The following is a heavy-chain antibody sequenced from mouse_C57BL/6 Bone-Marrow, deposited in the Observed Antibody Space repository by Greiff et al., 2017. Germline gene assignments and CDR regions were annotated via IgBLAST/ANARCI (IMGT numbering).Heavy chain of an antibody. V-gene: IGHV2-9-1*01. CDR1: GFSLTSYA. Sequence: VQLQQSGPGLVAPSQSLSITCTVSGFSLTSYAISWVRQPPGKGLEWLGVIWTGGGTNYNSALKSRLSISKDNSKSQVFLKMNSLQTDDTARYYCARRSPHYYGSSSYAMDYWGQGTSVTVSS. D-gene: IGHD1-1*01. J-gene: IGHJ4*01. CDR2: IWTGGGT. CDR3: ARRSPHYYGSSSYAMDY.